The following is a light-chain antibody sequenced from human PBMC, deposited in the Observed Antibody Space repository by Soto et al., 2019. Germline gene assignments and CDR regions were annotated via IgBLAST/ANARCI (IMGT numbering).Light chain of an antibody. Sequence: DIQMTQSPSTLSASVGDRVTITCRASQSIDSWLAWYQQKPGKAPKLLIYRASSLESGVPSSFSGSRSGTEFTLTLSSLQPDDFATYYCQQYKTYMYTFAQGPKLEIK. CDR3: QQYKTYMYT. J-gene: IGKJ2*01. CDR1: QSIDSW. V-gene: IGKV1-5*03. CDR2: RAS.